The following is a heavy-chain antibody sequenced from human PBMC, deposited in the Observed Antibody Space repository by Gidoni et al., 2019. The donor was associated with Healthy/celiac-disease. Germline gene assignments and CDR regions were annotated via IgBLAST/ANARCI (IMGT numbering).Heavy chain of an antibody. D-gene: IGHD2-15*01. CDR1: GFTFSSSS. J-gene: IGHJ4*02. CDR3: AREGGGDY. Sequence: EVQLVESGGGLVQPGGSLRLPCAASGFTFSSSSMNWVRQAPGKWLECVSYISSSSSTRYYADSLKGRFTISRDNAKNSLYLQMNSLRYEDTAVYYCAREGGGDYWGQGTLVTVSS. CDR2: ISSSSSTR. V-gene: IGHV3-48*02.